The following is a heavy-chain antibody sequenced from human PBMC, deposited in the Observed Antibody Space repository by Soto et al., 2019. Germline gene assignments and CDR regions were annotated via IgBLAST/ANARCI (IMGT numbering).Heavy chain of an antibody. CDR2: ISAYNGNT. D-gene: IGHD6-19*01. J-gene: IGHJ5*02. CDR3: ARAGKSSGWYQYNWFDP. Sequence: QVQLVQSGAEVKKPGASVKVSCKASGYTFTSYGVSWVRQAPGQRLEWIGWISAYNGNTNYAQKLQGRVTMTTDTSTSTAYMELRSLRSDDTAVYYCARAGKSSGWYQYNWFDPWGQGTLVTVSS. V-gene: IGHV1-18*01. CDR1: GYTFTSYG.